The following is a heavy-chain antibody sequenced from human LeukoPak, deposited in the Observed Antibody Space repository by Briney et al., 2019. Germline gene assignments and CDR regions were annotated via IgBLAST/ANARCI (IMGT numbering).Heavy chain of an antibody. J-gene: IGHJ4*02. V-gene: IGHV3-23*01. CDR1: GFTFSSYW. CDR3: AKGDSSAFTYYFDY. D-gene: IGHD3-22*01. Sequence: PGGSLRLSCAASGFTFSSYWMNWARQAPGKGLEWVSAISGSGGSRYYADSVKGRFTISRDNSKNTLYLHMNSLRAGDTAVYYCAKGDSSAFTYYFDYWGQGSLVTVSS. CDR2: ISGSGGSR.